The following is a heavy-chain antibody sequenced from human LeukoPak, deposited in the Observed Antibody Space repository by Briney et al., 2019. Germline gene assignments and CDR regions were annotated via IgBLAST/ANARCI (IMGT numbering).Heavy chain of an antibody. CDR3: ARGITMGSGNWFDP. Sequence: ASETLSLTCAVYGGSFSGYYWSWMRQPPGKGLDWIGEINHSGSTNYNPSLKSRVTISVDTSNNQFSLKLSSVTAADTAVYYCARGITMGSGNWFDPWGQGTLVTVSS. CDR1: GGSFSGYY. V-gene: IGHV4-34*01. CDR2: INHSGST. D-gene: IGHD3-10*01. J-gene: IGHJ5*02.